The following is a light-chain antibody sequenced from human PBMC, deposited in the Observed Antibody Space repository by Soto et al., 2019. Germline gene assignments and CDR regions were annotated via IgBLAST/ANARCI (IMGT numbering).Light chain of an antibody. CDR3: QQYYGSPGIT. J-gene: IGKJ5*01. V-gene: IGKV3-15*01. CDR2: GAS. CDR1: QSVSNN. Sequence: EIVMTQSPATLSVSPGEGATLSCRASQSVSNNLAWYQQKPGQAPRLLIYGASTRATGIPARFSGSGSGTEFTLTISRLEPEDFAVYYCQQYYGSPGITFGQGTRLEI.